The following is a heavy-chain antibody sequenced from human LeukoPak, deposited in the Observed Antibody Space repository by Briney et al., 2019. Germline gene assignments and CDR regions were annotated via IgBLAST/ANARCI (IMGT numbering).Heavy chain of an antibody. Sequence: GGSLRLSCAASGFTFSSYEVNWVRQAPGKGLEWVSYISSSGSTIYYADSVKGRFTISRDNAKNSLYLQMNSLRAEDTAVYYCAGTYYDILTGYYHFDYWGQGTLVTVSS. J-gene: IGHJ4*02. D-gene: IGHD3-9*01. CDR2: ISSSGSTI. CDR3: AGTYYDILTGYYHFDY. CDR1: GFTFSSYE. V-gene: IGHV3-48*03.